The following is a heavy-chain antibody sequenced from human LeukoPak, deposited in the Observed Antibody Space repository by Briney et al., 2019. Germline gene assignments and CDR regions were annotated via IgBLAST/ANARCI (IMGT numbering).Heavy chain of an antibody. CDR3: ARGRLYVWGSYCEPMTYYFDY. D-gene: IGHD3-16*01. Sequence: SATLSLTCAVYGGSFSGYYWSWIRQPPGKGLEWIGEINHSGSTNYNPSLKSRVTISVDTSKNQFSLKLSSGTAADTAVYYCARGRLYVWGSYCEPMTYYFDYWGQGTLVTVSS. CDR1: GGSFSGYY. CDR2: INHSGST. V-gene: IGHV4-34*01. J-gene: IGHJ4*02.